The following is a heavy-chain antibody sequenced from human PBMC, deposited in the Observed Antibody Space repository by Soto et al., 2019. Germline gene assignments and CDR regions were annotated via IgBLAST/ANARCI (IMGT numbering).Heavy chain of an antibody. V-gene: IGHV3-9*01. Sequence: EVQLVESGGGLVQPGRSLRLSCAASGFTFDDYAMHWVRQAPGKGLEWVSGISWSSGSIGYADSVKGRFTISRDNAKNSLYLQMNSLRAEDTALYYCAKAAETYYYYYYMDVWGKGTTVTVSS. CDR2: ISWSSGSI. J-gene: IGHJ6*03. CDR1: GFTFDDYA. CDR3: AKAAETYYYYYYMDV.